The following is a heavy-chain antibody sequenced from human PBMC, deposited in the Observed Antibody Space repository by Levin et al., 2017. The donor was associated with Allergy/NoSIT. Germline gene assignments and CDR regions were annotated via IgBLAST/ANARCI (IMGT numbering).Heavy chain of an antibody. CDR1: GYSFTSYW. J-gene: IGHJ4*02. CDR3: ARVVVVAATLDALGYSYGYYFDY. D-gene: IGHD2-15*01. V-gene: IGHV5-51*01. Sequence: PGESLKISCKGSGYSFTSYWIGWVRQMPGKGLEWMGIIYPGDSDTRYSPSFQGQVTISADKSISTAYLQWSSLKASDTAMYYCARVVVVAATLDALGYSYGYYFDYWGQGTLVTVSS. CDR2: IYPGDSDT.